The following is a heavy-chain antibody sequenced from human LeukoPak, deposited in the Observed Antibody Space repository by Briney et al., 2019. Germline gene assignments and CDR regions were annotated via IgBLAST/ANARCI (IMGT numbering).Heavy chain of an antibody. D-gene: IGHD3-10*01. CDR3: ARGDGSGSYVLDY. CDR2: INHSGST. V-gene: IGHV4-34*01. CDR1: GGSFSGYY. Sequence: PSETLSLTCAVYGGSFSGYYWSWIRQPPGKGLEWIGEINHSGSTNYNPSLKSRVTISVDTSKNQFSLKLSSVTAADTAVYYCARGDGSGSYVLDYWGQGILVTVSS. J-gene: IGHJ4*02.